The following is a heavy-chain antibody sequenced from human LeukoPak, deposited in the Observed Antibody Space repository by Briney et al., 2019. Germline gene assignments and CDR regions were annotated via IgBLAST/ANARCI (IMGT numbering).Heavy chain of an antibody. CDR3: ARHSGWYENGMDV. V-gene: IGHV4-59*08. CDR1: GGSISSYY. D-gene: IGHD6-19*01. Sequence: SETLSLTCTVSGGSISSYYWSWIRQPPGKGLEWIGYIYYSGSTNYNPSLKSRVTISVDTSKNQFSLKLSSVTAADTAVYYCARHSGWYENGMDVWGQGTTDTVSS. J-gene: IGHJ6*02. CDR2: IYYSGST.